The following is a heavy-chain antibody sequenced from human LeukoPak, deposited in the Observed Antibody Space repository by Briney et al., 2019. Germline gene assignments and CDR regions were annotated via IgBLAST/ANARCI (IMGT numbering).Heavy chain of an antibody. CDR2: IRSDGSDT. V-gene: IGHV3-74*01. J-gene: IGHJ6*03. CDR3: ARLSGYGLHYYYHMDV. CDR1: GFTFSDTW. D-gene: IGHD5-12*01. Sequence: GGSLRLSCAASGFTFSDTWMHWVRQAPGEGLVWVSRIRSDGSDTRYAESVKGRFTISRDNAKNTLYLQMNSLRAEDTAVYYCARLSGYGLHYYYHMDVWGKGTTVTVSS.